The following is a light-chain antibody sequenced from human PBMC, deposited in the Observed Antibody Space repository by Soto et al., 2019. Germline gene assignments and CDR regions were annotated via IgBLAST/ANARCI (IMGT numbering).Light chain of an antibody. V-gene: IGKV1-5*03. J-gene: IGKJ1*01. Sequence: DIQMTQSPSTLSASVGDRVTITCRASQSISNWLAWYQQRPGKAPKLLIYMASRLEGGVASRFSGSGSGTEFTLTISSLQPDDFATYYCQQYNTYSRTFGQGTQVDIK. CDR2: MAS. CDR3: QQYNTYSRT. CDR1: QSISNW.